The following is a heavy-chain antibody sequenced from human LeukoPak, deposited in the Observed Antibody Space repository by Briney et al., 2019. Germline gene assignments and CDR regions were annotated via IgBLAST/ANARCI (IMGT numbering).Heavy chain of an antibody. V-gene: IGHV3-23*01. CDR2: ISGSGGST. Sequence: GGSLRLSCAASGFTFSSYAMSLVRQAPGKGLEWVSAISGSGGSTYYADSVKGRFTVSRDNSKNTLYLQMNSLRAEDTAVYYCAKMGQITMIVVVITTFDYWGQGTLVTVSS. CDR1: GFTFSSYA. CDR3: AKMGQITMIVVVITTFDY. J-gene: IGHJ4*02. D-gene: IGHD3-22*01.